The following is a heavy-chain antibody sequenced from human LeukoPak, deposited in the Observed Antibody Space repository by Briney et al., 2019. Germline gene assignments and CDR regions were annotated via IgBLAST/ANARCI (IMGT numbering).Heavy chain of an antibody. CDR1: GFTFSDYY. J-gene: IGHJ4*02. D-gene: IGHD3-22*01. CDR2: ISGSGNTI. CDR3: ARDRSGGTYYYDSSGYSF. Sequence: GGSLRLSCAASGFTFSDYYMSWIRQAPGKGLEWVSSISGSGNTIYYADSAMGRFTISRDNAKNSLYLLMNSLTAEDTAVYYCARDRSGGTYYYDSSGYSFWGQGTLVTASS. V-gene: IGHV3-11*01.